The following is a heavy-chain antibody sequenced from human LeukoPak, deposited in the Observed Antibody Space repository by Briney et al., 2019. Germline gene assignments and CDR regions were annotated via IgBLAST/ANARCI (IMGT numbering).Heavy chain of an antibody. CDR3: THFDY. Sequence: GASVKVSCKASGYTFTGYYMHWVRQAPGKGLEWMGGFHTEDHERVYAQRFQGRIILTEDNSTDTTYMELSGLTSEDTAIYFCTHFDYWGQGTPITVSS. CDR2: FHTEDHER. CDR1: GYTFTGYY. V-gene: IGHV1-24*01. J-gene: IGHJ4*02.